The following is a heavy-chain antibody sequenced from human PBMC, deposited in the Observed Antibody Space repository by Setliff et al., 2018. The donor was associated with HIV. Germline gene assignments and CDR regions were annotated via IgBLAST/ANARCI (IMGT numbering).Heavy chain of an antibody. CDR1: GDSVSSNSAA. V-gene: IGHV6-1*01. CDR3: ARVFRNLPDY. J-gene: IGHJ4*02. D-gene: IGHD1-1*01. Sequence: PSQTLSLTCAISGDSVSSNSAAWNWIRQSPSRGLEWLGRTYYRSKWYNDYAASVESRITITSDTSKNQLSLHLTSVTPEDTAVYYCARVFRNLPDYWGQGTLVTVSS. CDR2: TYYRSKWYN.